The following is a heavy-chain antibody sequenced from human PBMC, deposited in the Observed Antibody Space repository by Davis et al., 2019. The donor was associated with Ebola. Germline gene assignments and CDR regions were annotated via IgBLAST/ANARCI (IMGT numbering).Heavy chain of an antibody. CDR1: GFTFSDYY. J-gene: IGHJ6*04. V-gene: IGHV3-23*01. CDR3: ARRHPGGFLESMDV. Sequence: PGGSLRLSCAASGFTFSDYYMSWIRQAPGKGLEWVSAISGSGGTTYYADSVKGRFTISRDNSKNTLSLQMNSLRAEDTAVYHCARRHPGGFLESMDVWGKGTTVTVSS. CDR2: ISGSGGTT. D-gene: IGHD2/OR15-2a*01.